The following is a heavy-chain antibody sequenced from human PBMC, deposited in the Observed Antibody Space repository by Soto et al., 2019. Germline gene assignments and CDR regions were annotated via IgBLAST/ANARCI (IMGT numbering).Heavy chain of an antibody. D-gene: IGHD3-22*01. CDR2: IFYSGST. CDR1: GGSISSSSYY. CDR3: PRHSRRYFYDTSSPKAIDY. V-gene: IGHV4-39*01. Sequence: PSETLSLTCTVSGGSISSSSYYWGWIRQPPGKGLEWIGTIFYSGSTHYNPSLKSRVTISVDTSKNHFSLKLRSVTAADTAVYYCPRHSRRYFYDTSSPKAIDYWGQGTLVTVSS. J-gene: IGHJ4*02.